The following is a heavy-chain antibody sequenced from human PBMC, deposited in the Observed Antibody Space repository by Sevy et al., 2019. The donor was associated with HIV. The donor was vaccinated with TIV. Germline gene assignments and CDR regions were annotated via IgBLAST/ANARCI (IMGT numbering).Heavy chain of an antibody. CDR2: INAGNGNT. CDR1: GYTFTSYA. V-gene: IGHV1-3*01. CDR3: ARLDAESYYYGMDV. J-gene: IGHJ6*02. Sequence: ASVKVSCKASGYTFTSYAMHWVRQAPGQRLEWMGWINAGNGNTKYSQKFQGRVTITRDTSASTAYMELSSLRSEDTAVYYCARLDAESYYYGMDVWGQGTTVTVSS.